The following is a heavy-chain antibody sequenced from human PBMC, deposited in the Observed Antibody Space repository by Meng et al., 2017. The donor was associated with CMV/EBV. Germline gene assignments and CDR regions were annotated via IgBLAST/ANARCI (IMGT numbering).Heavy chain of an antibody. J-gene: IGHJ4*02. V-gene: IGHV3-13*03. CDR1: TFSSYD. D-gene: IGHD6-19*01. Sequence: TFSSYDMHWVRQATGKGLEWVSAIGTAGDTYYPGSVKGQFTISRENAKNSLYLQMNSLRAGDTAVYYCARWLSLGIAVSGSGYYFDYWGQGTLVTVSS. CDR2: IGTAGDT. CDR3: ARWLSLGIAVSGSGYYFDY.